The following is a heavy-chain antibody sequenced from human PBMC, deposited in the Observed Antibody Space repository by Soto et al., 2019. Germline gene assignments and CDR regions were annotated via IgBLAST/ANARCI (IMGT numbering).Heavy chain of an antibody. CDR2: IRSKANSYAT. V-gene: IGHV3-73*01. J-gene: IGHJ6*03. Sequence: PGGSLRLSCAASGFTFSGSAMHWVRQASGKGLEWVGRIRSKANSYATAYAASVKGRFTISRDDSKNTAYLQMNSLKTEDTAVYYCTRLVLYAVDYYYYMDVWGKGNTVTVSS. D-gene: IGHD6-6*01. CDR3: TRLVLYAVDYYYYMDV. CDR1: GFTFSGSA.